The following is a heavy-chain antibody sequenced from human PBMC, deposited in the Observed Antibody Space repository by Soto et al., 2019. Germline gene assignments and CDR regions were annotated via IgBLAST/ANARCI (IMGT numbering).Heavy chain of an antibody. CDR1: GGSISSSSYY. D-gene: IGHD3-22*01. Sequence: SETLSLTCTVSGGSISSSSYYWGWIRQPPGKGLEWIGSIYYSGSTYYNPSLKSRVTISVDTSKNQFSLKLSSVTAADTAVYYCARGRVQYYYDSSGYPESDYYFDYWGQGTLVTVSS. CDR3: ARGRVQYYYDSSGYPESDYYFDY. V-gene: IGHV4-39*01. CDR2: IYYSGST. J-gene: IGHJ4*02.